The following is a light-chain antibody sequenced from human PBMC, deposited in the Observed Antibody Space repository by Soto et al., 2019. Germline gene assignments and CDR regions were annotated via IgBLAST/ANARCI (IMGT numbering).Light chain of an antibody. J-gene: IGKJ2*01. CDR3: QQYGSSPYT. CDR1: QSVSSFY. Sequence: EIVLTQSPGTLSLSLGERATLSCRASQSVSSFYLAWYQQKPGQAPRLLIYGASSRASGIPDRFSGSGSGTDLTLTISRLEPEDFAVYYCQQYGSSPYTFGQGTKREIK. CDR2: GAS. V-gene: IGKV3-20*01.